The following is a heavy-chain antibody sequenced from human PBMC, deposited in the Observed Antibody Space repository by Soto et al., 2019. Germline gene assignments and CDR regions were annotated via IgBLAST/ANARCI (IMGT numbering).Heavy chain of an antibody. D-gene: IGHD5-12*01. J-gene: IGHJ3*02. CDR3: AREEIVADAFDI. Sequence: EVQLVESGGGLIQPGGSLRLSCAASGLIVSNNYMTWVRQAPGKGLEWVAVVYVDGTANYADSVKGRFSISRDNSKNTVYLQMSPLRVEDTAMYYCAREEIVADAFDIWGQGTMVTIS. V-gene: IGHV3-53*01. CDR2: VYVDGTA. CDR1: GLIVSNNY.